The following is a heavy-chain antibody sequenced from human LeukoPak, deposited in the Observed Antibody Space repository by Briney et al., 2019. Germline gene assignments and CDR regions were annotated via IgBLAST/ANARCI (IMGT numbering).Heavy chain of an antibody. J-gene: IGHJ4*02. D-gene: IGHD1-26*01. CDR2: IYYSGST. CDR3: ASENGSYSYFDY. Sequence: TSETLSLTCTVSGGSISSYYWSWIRQPPGKGLEWIGYIYYSGSTNYNPSLKSRVTISVDTSKSQFSLKLSSVTAADTAVYYCASENGSYSYFDYWGQGTLVTVSS. CDR1: GGSISSYY. V-gene: IGHV4-59*01.